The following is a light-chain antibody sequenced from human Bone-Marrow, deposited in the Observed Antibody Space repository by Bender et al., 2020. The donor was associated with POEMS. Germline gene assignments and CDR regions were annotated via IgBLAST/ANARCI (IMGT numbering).Light chain of an antibody. J-gene: IGLJ3*02. V-gene: IGLV2-23*01. CDR3: YSYAGSGTLM. Sequence: QSALTQPASVSGSPGQSITFSCTGTASDGGRYNLVSWYQQHPGKVPKLIIYEGSKRPSGGSNRFSGSKSGNTASLTISGLQAEDEADYYCYSYAGSGTLMFGGGTKLTVL. CDR1: ASDGGRYNL. CDR2: EGS.